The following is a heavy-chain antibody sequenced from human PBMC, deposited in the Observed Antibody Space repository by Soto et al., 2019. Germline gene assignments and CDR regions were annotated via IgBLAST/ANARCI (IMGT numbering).Heavy chain of an antibody. Sequence: GPSVKVSCKASGYTLTSYAMHWVRQAPGQRLEWMGWINAGNGNTKYSQKFQGRVTITRDTSASTAYMELSSLRSEDTFLYYCARESPYSSGWYLPHFDYWGQGTLVTVSS. D-gene: IGHD6-19*01. CDR2: INAGNGNT. CDR3: ARESPYSSGWYLPHFDY. J-gene: IGHJ4*02. V-gene: IGHV1-3*01. CDR1: GYTLTSYA.